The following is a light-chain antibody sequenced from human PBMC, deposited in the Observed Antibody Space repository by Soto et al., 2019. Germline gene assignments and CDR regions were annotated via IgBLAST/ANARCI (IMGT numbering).Light chain of an antibody. CDR1: SSDIGAYNY. CDR3: SSYAGSSAVV. J-gene: IGLJ2*01. V-gene: IGLV2-14*03. Sequence: QSVLTQPASVSGSPGQSITISCTGTSSDIGAYNYVSWYQQHPDKAPQLLIYDVSFRPSGVSDRFSGSKSGNTASLTISGLQSGDEGDEADYYCSSYAGSSAVVFGGGTTLTVL. CDR2: DVS.